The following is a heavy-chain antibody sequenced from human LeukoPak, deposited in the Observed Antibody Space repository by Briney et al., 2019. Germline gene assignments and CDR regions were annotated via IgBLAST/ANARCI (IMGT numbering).Heavy chain of an antibody. Sequence: GGSLRLSCAASGFTFSHYGMSWVRLAPGKGLEWVSGIINSGGSTYYADSVKGRFTISRDNSKNTLYLQMNSLRAEDTALYYCARDLFDYWGQGTLVTVSS. CDR3: ARDLFDY. D-gene: IGHD5-24*01. V-gene: IGHV3-23*01. CDR2: IINSGGST. CDR1: GFTFSHYG. J-gene: IGHJ4*02.